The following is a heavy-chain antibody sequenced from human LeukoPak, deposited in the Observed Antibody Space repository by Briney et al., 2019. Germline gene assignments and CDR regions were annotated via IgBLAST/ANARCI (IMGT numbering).Heavy chain of an antibody. D-gene: IGHD3-3*01. Sequence: AGGSLRLSCAASGFTFSNAWMSWVRQAPGKGLEWVGRIKSKTDGCATDYAAPVKGRFTISRDDAKNTLYLQMNSLKTEDTAVYYCTTDQDPYYEFSSGYYTGSHWGQGTLVTVSS. CDR2: IKSKTDGCAT. V-gene: IGHV3-15*01. CDR3: TTDQDPYYEFSSGYYTGSH. CDR1: GFTFSNAW. J-gene: IGHJ4*02.